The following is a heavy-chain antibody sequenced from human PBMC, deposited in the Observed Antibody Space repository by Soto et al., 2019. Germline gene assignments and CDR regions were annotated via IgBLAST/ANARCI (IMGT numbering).Heavy chain of an antibody. CDR2: IYPGDSDT. V-gene: IGHV5-51*01. CDR1: GYSFTSYW. J-gene: IGHJ5*02. CDR3: ARAEVVDTAMVYNWFDP. D-gene: IGHD5-18*01. Sequence: GESLKISCKGSGYSFTSYWIGWVRQMPGKGLEWMGIIYPGDSDTRYSPSFQGQVTISADKSISTAYLQWSSLKASDTAMYYCARAEVVDTAMVYNWFDPWGQGNLVIVSS.